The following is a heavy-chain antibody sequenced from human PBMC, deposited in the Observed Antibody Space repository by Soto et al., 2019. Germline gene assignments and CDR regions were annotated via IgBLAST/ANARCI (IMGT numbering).Heavy chain of an antibody. CDR1: AGTFSSYA. CDR2: IIPIFGTA. V-gene: IGHV1-69*12. Sequence: QVQLVQSGAEVKKPGSSVKVSCKASAGTFSSYAISWVRQAPGHGLEWMGGIIPIFGTANYAQKFQGRVTITADESTSRAYMELSSLRSEDTAVYYCARDGPDGSGYQHWGQGTLVTVSS. CDR3: ARDGPDGSGYQH. D-gene: IGHD3-22*01. J-gene: IGHJ1*01.